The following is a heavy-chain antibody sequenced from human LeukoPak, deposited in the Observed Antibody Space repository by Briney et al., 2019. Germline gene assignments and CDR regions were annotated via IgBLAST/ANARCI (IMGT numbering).Heavy chain of an antibody. CDR3: AKDIGSYYDY. V-gene: IGHV3-30*02. D-gene: IGHD3-10*01. J-gene: IGHJ4*02. CDR1: GFTFTSFA. Sequence: GGPLRLSCAAPGFTFTSFARSGVRQAPGRGRVWGTFIQYDGGEKYYADPVRGRCTIPRDNSKNTLYLEMNSLRAEDTAVYYCAKDIGSYYDYWGQGILVTVSS. CDR2: IQYDGGEK.